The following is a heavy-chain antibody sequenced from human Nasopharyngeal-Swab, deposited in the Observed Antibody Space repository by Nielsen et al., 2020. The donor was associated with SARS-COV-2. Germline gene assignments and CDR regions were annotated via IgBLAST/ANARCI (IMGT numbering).Heavy chain of an antibody. J-gene: IGHJ5*02. V-gene: IGHV4-59*13. CDR2: ISYSGST. CDR3: AREIYDGHHDP. Sequence: PGKGLEWIGSISYSGSTNYNPSLKSRVTISVDTSKNQFSLKLSSVTAADTAVYYCAREIYDGHHDPWGQGTLVTVSS. D-gene: IGHD3-3*01.